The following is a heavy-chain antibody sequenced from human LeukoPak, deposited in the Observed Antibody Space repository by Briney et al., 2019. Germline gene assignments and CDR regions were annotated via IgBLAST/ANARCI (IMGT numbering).Heavy chain of an antibody. CDR3: ARGDYYDSSGYYSVRFDP. J-gene: IGHJ5*02. CDR1: GYTFTSYD. V-gene: IGHV1-8*01. CDR2: MNPNSGNT. D-gene: IGHD3-22*01. Sequence: ASVKVSCKASGYTFTSYDISWVRQATGQGLEWMGWMNPNSGNTGYALKFQGRVTMTRNTSISTAYMELSSLRSEETAVYYCARGDYYDSSGYYSVRFDPWGQGTLVTVSS.